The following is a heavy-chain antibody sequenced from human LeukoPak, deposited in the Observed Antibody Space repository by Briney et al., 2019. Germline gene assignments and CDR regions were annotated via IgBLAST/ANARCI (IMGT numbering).Heavy chain of an antibody. CDR3: AKDRDTTGFDH. J-gene: IGHJ4*02. CDR2: VTGDGGGT. D-gene: IGHD2-8*01. Sequence: GGSLRLSCAASGFTFDYYAMHWVRQAPGKGLEWVSFVTGDGGGTYYADSVRGRFTISRDNSENSLYLQMNNLRTEDTALYYCAKDRDTTGFDHWGQGTLVTVSS. CDR1: GFTFDYYA. V-gene: IGHV3-43*02.